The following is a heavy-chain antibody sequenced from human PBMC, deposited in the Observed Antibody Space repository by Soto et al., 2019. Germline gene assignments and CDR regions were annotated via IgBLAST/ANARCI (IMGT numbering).Heavy chain of an antibody. CDR1: GGSISSGTYY. CDR3: ARSGDAFWFWFDP. Sequence: QVQLQESGPGLVKPSQTLSLTCTVSGGSISSGTYYWSWIRQHPGKGLEWIGYVFYSGSTYYNPSLKSRVTISVDTSKNQFSLRLSSVTAADTAVYYCARSGDAFWFWFDPWGQGSLVTVSS. V-gene: IGHV4-31*03. CDR2: VFYSGST. J-gene: IGHJ5*02. D-gene: IGHD1-26*01.